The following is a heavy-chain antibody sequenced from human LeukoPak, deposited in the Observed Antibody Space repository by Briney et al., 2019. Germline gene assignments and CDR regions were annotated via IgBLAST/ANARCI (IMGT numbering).Heavy chain of an antibody. Sequence: SETLSLTCTVSGGSISSTSYYWGWLPQPPGKGLEWIVNIDYSGNTYYNPSLRSRVTILVDTSKNQFSLKLSSVTAADTAVYYCARGLEGSGYSSDYWGQGTLVPVSS. CDR1: GGSISSTSYY. J-gene: IGHJ4*02. D-gene: IGHD3-22*01. CDR2: IDYSGNT. CDR3: ARGLEGSGYSSDY. V-gene: IGHV4-39*07.